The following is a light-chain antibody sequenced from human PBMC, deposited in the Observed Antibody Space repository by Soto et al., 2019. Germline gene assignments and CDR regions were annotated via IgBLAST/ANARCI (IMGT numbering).Light chain of an antibody. V-gene: IGLV2-8*01. CDR3: SSYSGSKNFIL. CDR1: TSDVGGYNY. CDR2: EVN. J-gene: IGLJ2*01. Sequence: QSVLTQPPSASGSPGQSVTISCTGTTSDVGGYNYVSWYQLHPGKVPKLIISEVNKRPSGVPDRFSGSKSGSTASLTVSGLQAEDEADDFCSSYSGSKNFILFGGGTKLTVL.